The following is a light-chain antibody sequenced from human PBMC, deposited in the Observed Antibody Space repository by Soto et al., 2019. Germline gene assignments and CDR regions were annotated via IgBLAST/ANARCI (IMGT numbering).Light chain of an antibody. J-gene: IGLJ1*01. CDR1: SSDVGGYNY. CDR3: SSYAGSNNV. CDR2: EVS. V-gene: IGLV2-8*01. Sequence: QSVLTQPPSASGSPGQSVTISCTGTSSDVGGYNYVSWYQQHPGKAPKLTIYEVSKRPSGVPDRLSGSKSGNTASLTVSGLQAEDEADYYCSSYAGSNNVFGTGTKLTVL.